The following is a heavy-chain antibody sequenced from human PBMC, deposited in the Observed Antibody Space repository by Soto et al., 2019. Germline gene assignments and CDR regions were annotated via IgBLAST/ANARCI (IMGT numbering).Heavy chain of an antibody. Sequence: SETLSLTCTVSGGSFGGGGYYWSWIRQHPGKGLEWMGYISYSGSTKYKPSLQSRITISVETSKNQFSLRLTSVTAADTAIYFCARTSIFGVVLNAFDIWGQGTLVTVSS. CDR1: GGSFGGGGYY. D-gene: IGHD3-3*01. J-gene: IGHJ3*02. CDR2: ISYSGST. V-gene: IGHV4-31*03. CDR3: ARTSIFGVVLNAFDI.